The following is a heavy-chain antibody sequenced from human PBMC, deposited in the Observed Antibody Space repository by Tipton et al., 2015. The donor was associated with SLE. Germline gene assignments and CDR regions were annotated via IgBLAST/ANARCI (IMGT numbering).Heavy chain of an antibody. Sequence: SLRLSCAASGFSFSSYGMHWVRQAPGMGLEWVAFIRYDGSNKYYADSVKGRFTISRDNSKNTLYLQMNSLRAEDTAVYYCAKEMRWELLPLDYWGQGTLVTVSS. CDR3: AKEMRWELLPLDY. CDR2: IRYDGSNK. D-gene: IGHD1-26*01. J-gene: IGHJ4*02. V-gene: IGHV3-30*02. CDR1: GFSFSSYG.